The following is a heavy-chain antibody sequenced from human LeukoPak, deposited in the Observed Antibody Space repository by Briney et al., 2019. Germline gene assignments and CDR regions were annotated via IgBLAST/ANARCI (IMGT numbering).Heavy chain of an antibody. CDR1: GGSISSGGYY. J-gene: IGHJ4*02. CDR2: IYYSGST. D-gene: IGHD3-9*01. CDR3: ARGPPVVYDVLTGYYRFDY. Sequence: SQTLSLTCTVSGGSISSGGYYWSWIRQHPGKGLEWIGYIYYSGSTYYNPSLKSRVTISVDTSKNQFSLKLSSVTAADTAVYYCARGPPVVYDVLTGYYRFDYWGQGTLVTVSS. V-gene: IGHV4-31*03.